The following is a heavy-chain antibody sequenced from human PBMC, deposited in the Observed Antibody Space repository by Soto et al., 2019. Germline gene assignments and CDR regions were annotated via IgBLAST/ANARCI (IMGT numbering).Heavy chain of an antibody. D-gene: IGHD3-16*02. CDR1: GFTFSSYG. CDR3: AKDGYTDYYYYGMDV. Sequence: QVQLVESGGGVVQPGRSLRLSCAASGFTFSSYGMHWVRQAPGKGLEWVAVISYDGSNKYYADSVKGRFTISRDNSKNTLYLQMNSLRAEDTAVYYCAKDGYTDYYYYGMDVWGQGTTVTVSS. CDR2: ISYDGSNK. J-gene: IGHJ6*02. V-gene: IGHV3-30*18.